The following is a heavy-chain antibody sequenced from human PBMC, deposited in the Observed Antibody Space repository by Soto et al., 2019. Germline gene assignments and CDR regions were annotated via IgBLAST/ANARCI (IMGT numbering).Heavy chain of an antibody. CDR3: ASARYCSGGSCYYHY. CDR2: INAGNGNT. D-gene: IGHD2-15*01. J-gene: IGHJ4*02. Sequence: ASVKVSCKASGYTFTSYAMHWVRQAPGQRLEWMGWINAGNGNTKYSQKFQGRVTITRDTSASTAYMELSSLRSEDTAVYYCASARYCSGGSCYYHYWGQGTLVTVSS. CDR1: GYTFTSYA. V-gene: IGHV1-3*01.